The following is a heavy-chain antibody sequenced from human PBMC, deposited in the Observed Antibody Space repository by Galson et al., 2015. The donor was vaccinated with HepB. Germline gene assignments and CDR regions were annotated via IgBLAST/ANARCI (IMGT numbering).Heavy chain of an antibody. CDR3: ARFPYSSSWSSNCYYMDL. D-gene: IGHD6-13*01. V-gene: IGHV1-8*01. CDR1: GYTFTNYD. J-gene: IGHJ6*03. Sequence: SVKVSCKASGYTFTNYDINWMRQATGQGLEWVGWMNSNSGNTGYAQKFQGRVTLTRNTSISTAYMDLRSLRSEDTAVYYCARFPYSSSWSSNCYYMDLWGKGTTVTVSS. CDR2: MNSNSGNT.